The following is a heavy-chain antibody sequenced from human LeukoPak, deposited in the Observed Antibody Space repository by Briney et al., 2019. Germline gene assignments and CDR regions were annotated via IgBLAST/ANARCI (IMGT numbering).Heavy chain of an antibody. Sequence: ASVKVSCKASGYTFTSYAMHWVRQAPGQRLEWMGWINAGNGNTKYSQKFQGRVTITRDTSASTAYMELSSLRSEDTAVYYCARDLYGQAMDYYDSSGFDYWGQGTLVTVSS. J-gene: IGHJ4*02. CDR1: GYTFTSYA. CDR3: ARDLYGQAMDYYDSSGFDY. CDR2: INAGNGNT. V-gene: IGHV1-3*01. D-gene: IGHD3-22*01.